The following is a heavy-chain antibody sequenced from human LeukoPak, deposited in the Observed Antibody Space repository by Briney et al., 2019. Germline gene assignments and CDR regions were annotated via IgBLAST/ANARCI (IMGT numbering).Heavy chain of an antibody. CDR2: ISAYNGNT. CDR1: GYTFSSYG. D-gene: IGHD3-16*02. J-gene: IGHJ4*02. Sequence: ASVKVSCKASGYTFSSYGISWVRQAPGQGLEWMGWISAYNGNTKYAQKLQGRVTMTTDTSTSTAYMELRSLRSDDTAVYYCARLRYDYVWGSYRRLNKNFDYWGQGTLVTVSS. CDR3: ARLRYDYVWGSYRRLNKNFDY. V-gene: IGHV1-18*01.